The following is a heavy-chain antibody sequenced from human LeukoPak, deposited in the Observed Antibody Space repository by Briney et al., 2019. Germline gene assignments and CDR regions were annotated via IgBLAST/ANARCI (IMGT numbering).Heavy chain of an antibody. CDR1: GFTFSSYA. CDR2: ISGSGGRT. J-gene: IGHJ4*02. CDR3: AKDHAPYSSGWLPCDH. V-gene: IGHV3-23*01. Sequence: GGSLRLSCAASGFTFSSYAMSWVRRAPGKGLEWVSGISGSGGRTYFTDSVKGRFTISRDNSKNTLYLQMNSLRAEDTAVYYCAKDHAPYSSGWLPCDHWGQGTLVTVSS. D-gene: IGHD6-19*01.